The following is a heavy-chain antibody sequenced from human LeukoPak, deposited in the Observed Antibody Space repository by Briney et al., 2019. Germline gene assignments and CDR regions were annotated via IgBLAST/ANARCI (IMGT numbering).Heavy chain of an antibody. J-gene: IGHJ4*02. V-gene: IGHV4-4*07. CDR3: AREPTSGREPTSGRPLDY. CDR2: IHSSGSN. CDR1: GGSISGYF. D-gene: IGHD5-12*01. Sequence: SETLSLTCAVSGGSISGYFWSWIRQPAGKGLEWIGRIHSSGSNNYNPTLKSRVTMSLDTSKNHFSLNLTSVTAADTAVYYCAREPTSGREPTSGRPLDYWGQGTLVTVSS.